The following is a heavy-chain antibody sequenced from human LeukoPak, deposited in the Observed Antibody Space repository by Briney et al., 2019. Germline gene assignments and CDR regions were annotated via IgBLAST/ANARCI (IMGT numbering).Heavy chain of an antibody. J-gene: IGHJ4*02. Sequence: SVKVSCKASGGTFSSYAISWVRQAPGQGLEWMGRIIPIFGTANYAQKFQGRVTITTDESTSTAYMGLSSLRSEDTAVYYCARALVKAYGDFPVFDYWGQGTLVTVSS. D-gene: IGHD4-17*01. CDR2: IIPIFGTA. CDR1: GGTFSSYA. CDR3: ARALVKAYGDFPVFDY. V-gene: IGHV1-69*05.